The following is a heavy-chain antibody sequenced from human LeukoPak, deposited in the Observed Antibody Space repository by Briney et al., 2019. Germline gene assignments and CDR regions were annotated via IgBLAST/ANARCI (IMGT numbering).Heavy chain of an antibody. CDR2: INPNSGGT. J-gene: IGHJ4*02. D-gene: IGHD4-17*01. CDR1: GYSFTDKY. CDR3: AREREGPYGYLDY. Sequence: ASVKVSCKASGYSFTDKYMHWVRQAPGQGLEWMGWINPNSGGTNYAQKFQGRVTMTTDTSMSTAYMELSRLTSDDTAVYYCAREREGPYGYLDYWGQGTLVTVSS. V-gene: IGHV1-2*02.